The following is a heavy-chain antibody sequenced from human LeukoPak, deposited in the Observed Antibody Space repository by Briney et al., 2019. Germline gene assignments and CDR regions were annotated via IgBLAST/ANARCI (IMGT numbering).Heavy chain of an antibody. D-gene: IGHD5-24*01. CDR2: FHHSGST. Sequence: SETLSLTCTVSGGSISSYYWTWIRQSPGKGLEWIGFFHHSGSTNYNPSFQSRVTISADPSNNHFSLRLTSVTAADTAVYYCAGGWLPDKNDFWGQGTLVTVSS. CDR3: AGGWLPDKNDF. J-gene: IGHJ4*02. CDR1: GGSISSYY. V-gene: IGHV4-59*01.